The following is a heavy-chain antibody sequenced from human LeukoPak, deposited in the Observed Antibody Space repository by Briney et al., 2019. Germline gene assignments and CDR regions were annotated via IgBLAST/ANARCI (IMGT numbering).Heavy chain of an antibody. CDR3: ARLAGEYYDFWSGYSINWFDP. V-gene: IGHV1-18*01. J-gene: IGHJ5*02. Sequence: GASVKVSCKASGYTFTSYGISWVRQAPGQVLEWMGWISAYNGNTNYAQKLQGRVTMTTDTSTSTAYMELRSLRSDDTAVYYCARLAGEYYDFWSGYSINWFDPWGQGTLVTVSS. CDR1: GYTFTSYG. CDR2: ISAYNGNT. D-gene: IGHD3-3*01.